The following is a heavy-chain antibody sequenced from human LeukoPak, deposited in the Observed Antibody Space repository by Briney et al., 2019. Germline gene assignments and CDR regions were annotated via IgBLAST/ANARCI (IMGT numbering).Heavy chain of an antibody. V-gene: IGHV3-53*01. D-gene: IGHD3-22*01. CDR1: GFTVSSNY. CDR3: ARYFGSSGRTPGGIDI. CDR2: FHRGDTT. J-gene: IGHJ3*02. Sequence: GGSLRLSCAASGFTVSSNYMSWVRQAPGKVLEWVSIFHRGDTTYYTDSVKGRFTISRDNSKNTLYLQMNSLRAEDTAVYYCARYFGSSGRTPGGIDIWGQGTMVTVSS.